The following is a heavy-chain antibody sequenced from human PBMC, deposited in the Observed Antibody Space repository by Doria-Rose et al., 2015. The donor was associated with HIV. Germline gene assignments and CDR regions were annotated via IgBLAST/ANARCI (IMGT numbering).Heavy chain of an antibody. J-gene: IGHJ4*02. D-gene: IGHD3-10*01. V-gene: IGHV3-21*01. Sequence: VQQVQSGGGLVRPGGSLRLSCATSGFTFSSHRINWVRQAPGKGLEWVSSISSTSAYINYADSVRGRFTISRDNARNSLYLQMDSLRAEDTAIYYCATGVTLDYWGQGTLVTVSS. CDR1: GFTFSSHR. CDR3: ATGVTLDY. CDR2: ISSTSAYI.